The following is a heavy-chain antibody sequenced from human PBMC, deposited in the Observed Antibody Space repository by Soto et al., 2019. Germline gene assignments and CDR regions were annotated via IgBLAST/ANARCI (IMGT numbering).Heavy chain of an antibody. CDR3: AMGGLITMIDGTYYYYGMDV. CDR1: GGSISSGGYY. J-gene: IGHJ6*02. Sequence: QVQLQESGPGLVKPSQTLSLTCTVSGGSISSGGYYWSWIRQHPGKGLEWIGYIYYSGSTYYNPSLKSRVTISVDPSKNQSSLKLSSVTAADTAVYYCAMGGLITMIDGTYYYYGMDVWGQGTTVTVSS. V-gene: IGHV4-31*03. D-gene: IGHD3-22*01. CDR2: IYYSGST.